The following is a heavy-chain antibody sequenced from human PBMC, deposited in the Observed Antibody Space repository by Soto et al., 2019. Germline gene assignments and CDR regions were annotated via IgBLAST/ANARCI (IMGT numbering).Heavy chain of an antibody. CDR2: ISAGGGTT. CDR3: AKDRSGYEIYYFGMDV. CDR1: GFTFSSFA. D-gene: IGHD5-12*01. V-gene: IGHV3-23*01. J-gene: IGHJ6*02. Sequence: GGSLSLSCAAPGFTFSSFAMSWVRQAPGKGLEWVSAISAGGGTTHYADSVKGRFTISRDNSKNTLYLQMNRLRAEDTAVYFCAKDRSGYEIYYFGMDVWGQGTTVTVSS.